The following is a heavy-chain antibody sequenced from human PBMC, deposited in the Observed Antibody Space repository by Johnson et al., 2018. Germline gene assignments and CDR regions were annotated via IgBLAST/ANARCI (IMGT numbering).Heavy chain of an antibody. Sequence: QVQLVQSGGGVVQXGRSXRLXCAAAGFTFSSYGMHWVRQAPGKGLTWVAVIWDDGSNKYYADSVKGRFNIARDNSKNTRYLQMNSLGAEDTAVYYGASEMGIIRANFYNYGMDVWGQGTTVTVSS. CDR1: GFTFSSYG. D-gene: IGHD3-3*01. CDR3: ASEMGIIRANFYNYGMDV. CDR2: IWDDGSNK. J-gene: IGHJ6*02. V-gene: IGHV3-33*01.